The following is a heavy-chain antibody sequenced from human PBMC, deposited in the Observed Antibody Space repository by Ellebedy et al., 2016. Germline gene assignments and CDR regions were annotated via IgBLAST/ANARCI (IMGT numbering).Heavy chain of an antibody. CDR1: GFTFRTYW. CDR2: INSDGSSA. CDR3: ARDGSEWSRDY. D-gene: IGHD3-3*01. Sequence: GGSLRLXCVASGFTFRTYWMHWVRQAPGKGLVWVSHINSDGSSATYADSVKGRFTVSRDNAKNTLYLQMNGLRAEDTAVYYCARDGSEWSRDYWGQGTLVTVSS. V-gene: IGHV3-74*01. J-gene: IGHJ4*02.